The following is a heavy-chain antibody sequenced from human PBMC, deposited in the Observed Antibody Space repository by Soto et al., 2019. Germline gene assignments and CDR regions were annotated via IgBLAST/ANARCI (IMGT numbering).Heavy chain of an antibody. Sequence: GGSLRLSCAASGFTFSSYAMSWVRQAPGKGLEWVSAISGSGGSTYYADSVKGRFTISRDNSKNTLYLQMNSLRAEDTAVYYCAKDSSPTNMARGVIGYWGQGTLVTVSS. D-gene: IGHD3-10*01. V-gene: IGHV3-23*01. J-gene: IGHJ4*02. CDR2: ISGSGGST. CDR3: AKDSSPTNMARGVIGY. CDR1: GFTFSSYA.